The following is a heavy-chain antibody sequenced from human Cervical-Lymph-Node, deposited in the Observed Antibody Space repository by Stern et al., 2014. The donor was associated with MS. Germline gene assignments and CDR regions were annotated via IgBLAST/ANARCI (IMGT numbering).Heavy chain of an antibody. Sequence: VQLVESGAEVKKSGESLKISCKGSGYSFANYWIGWVRQMPGKGLEWMGIIYPGDSDTTYSPSFQGQVTISADKSINTASLQWSSLKASDTAMFYCARLSNGYLDYWGQGTLVTVSS. D-gene: IGHD2-15*01. J-gene: IGHJ4*02. CDR1: GYSFANYW. CDR3: ARLSNGYLDY. CDR2: IYPGDSDT. V-gene: IGHV5-51*01.